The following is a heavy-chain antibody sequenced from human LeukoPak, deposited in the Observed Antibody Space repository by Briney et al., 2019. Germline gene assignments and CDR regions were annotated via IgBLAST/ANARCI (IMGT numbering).Heavy chain of an antibody. V-gene: IGHV3-11*04. CDR3: ARVKGSYSNDY. CDR2: ISSRPGTI. J-gene: IGHJ4*02. D-gene: IGHD1-26*01. Sequence: GGSLRLSCAASGFTVRSNYMSWFRQAPGRGLEWISYISSRPGTIYYADSVKGRFTISRDNAKNSLYLQMNSLRVEDTAVYYCARVKGSYSNDYWGQGTLVTVSS. CDR1: GFTVRSNY.